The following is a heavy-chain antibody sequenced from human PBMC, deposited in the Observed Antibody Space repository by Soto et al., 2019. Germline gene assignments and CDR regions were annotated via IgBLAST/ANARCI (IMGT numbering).Heavy chain of an antibody. Sequence: PGESLKISCKASGYSFTTYWIAWVRQMPGKGLEWMGFIYPSDSDTRYSPSFQGHVTISADKSISTAYLQWSSLKASDTAMYFCARLGPVTDAHWFDPWGQGTLVTVSS. V-gene: IGHV5-51*01. J-gene: IGHJ5*02. CDR1: GYSFTTYW. CDR3: ARLGPVTDAHWFDP. CDR2: IYPSDSDT. D-gene: IGHD3-10*01.